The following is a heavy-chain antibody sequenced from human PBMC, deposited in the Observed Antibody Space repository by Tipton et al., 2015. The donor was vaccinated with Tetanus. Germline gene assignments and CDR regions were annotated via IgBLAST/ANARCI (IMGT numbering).Heavy chain of an antibody. V-gene: IGHV4-39*01. CDR2: IYYSGST. J-gene: IGHJ4*02. Sequence: TLSLTCTVSGGSISSSSYYWGWIRQPPGKGLEWIGSIYYSGSTYYNPSLKSRVTISVDTSKNQFSLKLSSVTAADTAVYYCARLPAARNMDYWGQGTLVTVSS. CDR3: ARLPAARNMDY. D-gene: IGHD2-2*01. CDR1: GGSISSSSYY.